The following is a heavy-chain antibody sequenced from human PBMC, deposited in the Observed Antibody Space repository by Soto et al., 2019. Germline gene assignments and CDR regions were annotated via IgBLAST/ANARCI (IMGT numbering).Heavy chain of an antibody. D-gene: IGHD3-3*01. CDR1: GFTFSGSA. CDR2: IRSKANSYAT. CDR3: VAAWPYDFWSGNRRRDYYYYMDV. J-gene: IGHJ6*03. Sequence: GGSLRLSCAASGFTFSGSAMHWVRQASGKGLEWVGRIRSKANSYATAYAASVKGRFTISRDDSKNTAYLQMNSLKTEDTAVYYCVAAWPYDFWSGNRRRDYYYYMDVWGKGTTVTVSS. V-gene: IGHV3-73*01.